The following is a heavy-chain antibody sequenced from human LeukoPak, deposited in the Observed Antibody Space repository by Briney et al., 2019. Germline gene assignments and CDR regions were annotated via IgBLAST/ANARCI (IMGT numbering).Heavy chain of an antibody. CDR1: GVTFSSYA. J-gene: IGHJ6*04. CDR2: IISIFGTA. V-gene: IGHV1-69*06. CDR3: ARFTFPELWFGELSTNYGMDV. Sequence: ASVKVSCKASGVTFSSYAISWVRQAPGQGLEWMGGIISIFGTANYAQTFQGRVTITADKSTSTAYMELSSLRFEDTAVYYCARFTFPELWFGELSTNYGMDVWGKGTTVTVSS. D-gene: IGHD3-10*01.